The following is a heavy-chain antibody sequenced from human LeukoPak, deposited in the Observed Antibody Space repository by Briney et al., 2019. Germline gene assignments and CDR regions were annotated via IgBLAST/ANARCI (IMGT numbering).Heavy chain of an antibody. CDR1: GFTLSNYA. J-gene: IGHJ4*02. D-gene: IGHD7-27*01. CDR2: IWYDVTNK. CDR3: AKIGRNWAYLDY. Sequence: AGSLRLSCAVSGFTLSNYAMHWVRHAQGRGLGWVAVIWYDVTNKYYADSVRDRFTTSRDSSKNTLYLQMTSVRAEDTAVYYCAKIGRNWAYLDYWGQGTLVTVSS. V-gene: IGHV3-33*06.